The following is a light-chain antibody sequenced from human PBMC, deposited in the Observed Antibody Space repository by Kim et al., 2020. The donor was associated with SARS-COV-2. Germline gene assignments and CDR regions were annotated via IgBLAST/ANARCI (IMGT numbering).Light chain of an antibody. CDR3: QVWDSNTVI. CDR1: NIGSKN. V-gene: IGLV3-9*01. Sequence: SVALGQTARITCEGNNIGSKNVYWYQKKPGQAPVLVIYRDNIRPSGIPERFSGSNSGSTATLTFSRAQAGDEADYYCQVWDSNTVIFGGGTQLTVL. CDR2: RDN. J-gene: IGLJ2*01.